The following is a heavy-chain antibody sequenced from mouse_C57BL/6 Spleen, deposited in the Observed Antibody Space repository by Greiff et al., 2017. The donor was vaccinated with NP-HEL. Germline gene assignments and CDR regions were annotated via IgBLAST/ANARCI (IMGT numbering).Heavy chain of an antibody. J-gene: IGHJ1*03. Sequence: QVQLKQPGAELVKPGASVKLSCKASGYTFTSYWMQWVKQRPGQGLEWIGEIDPSDSYTNFNQKFKGKATLTVDTSSSTAYMQLSSLTSEDSAVYYCARWDITTVVGYFDVWGTGTTVTVSS. CDR2: IDPSDSYT. CDR3: ARWDITTVVGYFDV. D-gene: IGHD1-1*01. V-gene: IGHV1-50*01. CDR1: GYTFTSYW.